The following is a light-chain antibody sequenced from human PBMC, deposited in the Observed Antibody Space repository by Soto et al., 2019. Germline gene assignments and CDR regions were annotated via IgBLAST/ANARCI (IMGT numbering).Light chain of an antibody. CDR1: QSVSSN. CDR3: QQYNNWPPLIT. CDR2: GAS. J-gene: IGKJ5*01. Sequence: VMTQSPATLSLSPGESATLSCRGSQSVSSNLAWYQQKPGQAPRLLIYGASTRATGIPDRFSGSGSGTEFTLTISSLQSEDFAVYYCQQYNNWPPLITFGQGTRLRL. V-gene: IGKV3-15*01.